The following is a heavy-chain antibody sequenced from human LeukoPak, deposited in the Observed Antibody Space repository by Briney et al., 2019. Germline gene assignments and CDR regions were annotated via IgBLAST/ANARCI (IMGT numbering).Heavy chain of an antibody. D-gene: IGHD3-10*01. CDR3: ARGGRSAFDI. V-gene: IGHV3-21*01. J-gene: IGHJ3*02. CDR1: GFTFSSYS. CDR2: ISSSSSYI. Sequence: GGSLRLSCAASGFTFSSYSMYWVRQAPGKGLEWVSSISSSSSYIYYADSVKGRFTISRDNAKNSLYLQMNSLRAEDTAVYYCARGGRSAFDIWGQGTMVTVSS.